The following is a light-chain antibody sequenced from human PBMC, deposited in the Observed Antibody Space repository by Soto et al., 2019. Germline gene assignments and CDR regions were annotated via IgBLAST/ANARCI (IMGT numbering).Light chain of an antibody. CDR1: SSDVGGYNY. CDR3: CSYAGSYTYV. Sequence: QSVLTQPRSVSGSTGQTVTISCTGTSSDVGGYNYVSWYQQHPGKAPKLMIYDVSKRPSGVPDRFSGSKSGNTAYLTISGLQAEDEADYYCCSYAGSYTYVFGTGTKVTVL. J-gene: IGLJ1*01. V-gene: IGLV2-11*01. CDR2: DVS.